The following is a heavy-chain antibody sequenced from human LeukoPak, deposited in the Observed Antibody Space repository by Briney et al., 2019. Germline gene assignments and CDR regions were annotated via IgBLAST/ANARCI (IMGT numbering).Heavy chain of an antibody. CDR1: GFTVSSNY. Sequence: PGGSLRLSCAASGFTVSSNYMSWVRQAPGKGLDWVSVIYSGGSTYYADSVKGRFTISRDNSKNTLYLQMNSLRAEDTAVYYCAREYYYGSGSYSLDYWGQGTLVTVSS. J-gene: IGHJ4*02. CDR2: IYSGGST. D-gene: IGHD3-10*01. CDR3: AREYYYGSGSYSLDY. V-gene: IGHV3-66*01.